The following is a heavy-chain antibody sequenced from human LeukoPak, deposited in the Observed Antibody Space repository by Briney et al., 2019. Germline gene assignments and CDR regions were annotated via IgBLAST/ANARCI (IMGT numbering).Heavy chain of an antibody. CDR3: ARTGYHNGHDF. CDR2: IKFDGSST. V-gene: IGHV3-74*01. Sequence: GGSLRLSCASSGFTFSTYWMHSVRQAPGKGLVWLSHIKFDGSSTNYADSVKGRFTISRDNAKNTLYQQMNSLRAEDTAVYYCARTGYHNGHDFWGQGTLVTVSP. D-gene: IGHD2-15*01. CDR1: GFTFSTYW. J-gene: IGHJ4*02.